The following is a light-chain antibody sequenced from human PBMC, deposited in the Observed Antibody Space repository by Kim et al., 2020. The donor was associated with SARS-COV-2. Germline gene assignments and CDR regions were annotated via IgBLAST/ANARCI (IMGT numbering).Light chain of an antibody. CDR2: AAS. V-gene: IGKV1-16*02. J-gene: IGKJ4*01. CDR1: QGIGNY. Sequence: DIQMTQSPSSLSASVGDRVTITCRASQGIGNYLAWIQQKPGKAPKSLIYAASSLQSGVPSKFSGSGSGTYFTLTISSLQPEDCATYYCQQYDIYPLTCGGGTKVDIK. CDR3: QQYDIYPLT.